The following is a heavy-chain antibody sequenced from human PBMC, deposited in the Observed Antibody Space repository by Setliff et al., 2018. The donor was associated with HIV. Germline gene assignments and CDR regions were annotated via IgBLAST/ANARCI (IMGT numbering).Heavy chain of an antibody. J-gene: IGHJ5*02. D-gene: IGHD2-15*01. CDR1: GYSISGGYY. V-gene: IGHV4-38-2*01. Sequence: ETLSLTCAVSGYSISGGYYWGWIRQPPGKGLEWIGNIFHTGTTYYNPSPKSRVTISVDTSKNHFSLILSSVTAADTAVYYCARRYCSGGSCYADPWGQGILVTVSS. CDR3: ARRYCSGGSCYADP. CDR2: IFHTGTT.